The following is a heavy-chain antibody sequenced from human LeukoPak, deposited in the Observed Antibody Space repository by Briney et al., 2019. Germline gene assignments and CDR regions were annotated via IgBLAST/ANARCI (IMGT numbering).Heavy chain of an antibody. CDR2: IYYSGST. D-gene: IGHD3-22*01. CDR1: GGSISSYY. J-gene: IGHJ4*02. Sequence: SETLSLTCTVSGGSISSYYWSWIRQPPGKGLEWIGYIYYSGSTNYNPSLKSRVTISVDTSKNQFSLKLSSVTAADTAVYYCARDLRSDYNSWIDDWGQGTPVTVSS. CDR3: ARDLRSDYNSWIDD. V-gene: IGHV4-59*01.